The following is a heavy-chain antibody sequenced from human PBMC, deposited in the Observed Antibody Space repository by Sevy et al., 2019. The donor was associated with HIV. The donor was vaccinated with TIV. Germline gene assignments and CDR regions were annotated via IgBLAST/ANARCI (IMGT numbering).Heavy chain of an antibody. V-gene: IGHV3-23*01. J-gene: IGHJ3*02. Sequence: GGSLRLSCAASGLTFSNYVMSWVRQAPGKGLEWLSVISGSSGTTYAAESVKGRFTISRDNSKNTLYLHMSSLGAEDTAVYYCARNLSPSGAFDIWGQGTRVTVS. CDR1: GLTFSNYV. D-gene: IGHD6-25*01. CDR2: ISGSSGTT. CDR3: ARNLSPSGAFDI.